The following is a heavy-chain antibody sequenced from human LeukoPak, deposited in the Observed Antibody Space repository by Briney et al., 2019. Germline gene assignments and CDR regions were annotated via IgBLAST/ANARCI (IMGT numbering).Heavy chain of an antibody. CDR3: AREAGDYYYGMDV. Sequence: GASVKVSFKASGYTFTGYYMHWVRQAPGQGLEWMGWINPNSGGTNYAQKFQGRVTMTRDTSISTAYMELSRLRSDDPAVYYCAREAGDYYYGMDVWGEGATVAV. J-gene: IGHJ6*01. D-gene: IGHD6-25*01. CDR2: INPNSGGT. V-gene: IGHV1-2*02. CDR1: GYTFTGYY.